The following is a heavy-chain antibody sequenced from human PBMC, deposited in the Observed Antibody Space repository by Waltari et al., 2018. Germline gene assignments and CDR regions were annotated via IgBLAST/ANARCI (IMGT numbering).Heavy chain of an antibody. Sequence: QAQLVQSAAEVKKPGASVKVSCKASGYTFTGYYMHRVRQAPGQRLEWMGWINAGNGNTKYSQKFQGRVTITRDTSASTAYMELSSLRSEDTAVYYCARARYVVVIAISAFDIWGQGTMVTVSS. V-gene: IGHV1-3*01. D-gene: IGHD2-21*01. CDR3: ARARYVVVIAISAFDI. CDR1: GYTFTGYY. J-gene: IGHJ3*02. CDR2: INAGNGNT.